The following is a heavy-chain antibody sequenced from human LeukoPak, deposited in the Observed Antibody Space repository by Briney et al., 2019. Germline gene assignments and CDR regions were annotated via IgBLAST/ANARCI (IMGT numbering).Heavy chain of an antibody. CDR1: GFTFSSYA. V-gene: IGHV3-23*01. Sequence: GGSLRLSCAASGFTFSSYAMSWVRQAPGKELERVSAISGSSGSTNYADSVKGRFTISRDNSKNTLYLQMNSLRAEDTAVYYCAKQEAGFDPWGQGTLVTVSS. J-gene: IGHJ5*02. CDR2: ISGSSGST. CDR3: AKQEAGFDP.